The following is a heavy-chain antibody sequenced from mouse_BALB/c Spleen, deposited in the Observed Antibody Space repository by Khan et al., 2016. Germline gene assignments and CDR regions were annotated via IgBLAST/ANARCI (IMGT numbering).Heavy chain of an antibody. CDR3: NAIYYGSDVSFDY. J-gene: IGHJ2*01. D-gene: IGHD1-1*01. V-gene: IGHV14-4*02. CDR1: VFNIKDYY. CDR2: IDPENGDT. Sequence: VQLQQSGAELVRSGASVKLSCTASVFNIKDYYMHWVKQRPEQGLEWIGWIDPENGDTEYAPKFQGKATMTADTSSNAAYLHFSSLTSEDSAVYYCNAIYYGSDVSFDYWGQGTTLTVSS.